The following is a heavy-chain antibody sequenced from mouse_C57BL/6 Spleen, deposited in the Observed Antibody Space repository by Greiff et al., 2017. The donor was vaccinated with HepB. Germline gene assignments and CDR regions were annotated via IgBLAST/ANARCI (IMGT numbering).Heavy chain of an antibody. CDR1: GYTFTSYW. CDR2: IDPSDSYT. CDR3: AGSNYRDFDY. D-gene: IGHD2-5*01. J-gene: IGHJ2*01. Sequence: QVQLKQPGAELVMPGASVKLSCKASGYTFTSYWMHWVKQRPGQGLEWIGEIDPSDSYTNYNQKFKGKSTLTVDKSSSTAYMQLSSLTSEDSAVYYCAGSNYRDFDYWGQGTTLTVSS. V-gene: IGHV1-69*01.